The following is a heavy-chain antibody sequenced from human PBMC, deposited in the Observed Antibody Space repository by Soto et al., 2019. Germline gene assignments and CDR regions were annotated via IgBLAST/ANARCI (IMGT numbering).Heavy chain of an antibody. CDR3: ARGAKGYCSGGSCYLPFKYYYYGMDV. V-gene: IGHV1-2*04. CDR2: INPNSGGT. Sequence: GASVKVSCKASGYTFTGYYMHWVRQAPGQGLEWMGWINPNSGGTNYAQKFQGWVTMTRDTSISTAYMELSRLRSDDTAVYYCARGAKGYCSGGSCYLPFKYYYYGMDVWG. CDR1: GYTFTGYY. D-gene: IGHD2-15*01. J-gene: IGHJ6*02.